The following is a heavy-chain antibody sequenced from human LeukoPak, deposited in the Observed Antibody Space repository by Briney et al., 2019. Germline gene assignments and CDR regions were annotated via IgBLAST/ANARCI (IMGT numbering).Heavy chain of an antibody. CDR1: GFTFSSYE. J-gene: IGHJ4*02. Sequence: GGSLRLSCAASGFTFSSYEMNWVRQAPGKGLEWVSYISTSASTIYYADSVKGRLTSSRDNAKNSLYLQMNSLRAEDTAVYHCARRGTSRSSYYFDYWGQGTLVTVSS. V-gene: IGHV3-48*03. CDR3: ARRGTSRSSYYFDY. CDR2: ISTSASTI.